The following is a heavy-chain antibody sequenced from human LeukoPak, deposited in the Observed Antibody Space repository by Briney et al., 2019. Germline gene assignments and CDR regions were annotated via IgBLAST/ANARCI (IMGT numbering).Heavy chain of an antibody. CDR2: IRSKANSYAT. J-gene: IGHJ6*02. CDR1: GFTFSGST. Sequence: GGSLRLSCAASGFTFSGSTMHWVRQASGKGLEWVGRIRSKANSYATAYAASVKGRFTISRDDSKNTAYLQMNSLKTEDTAVYYCARVHSSGWYEEDGMDVWGQGTTVTVSS. V-gene: IGHV3-73*01. D-gene: IGHD6-19*01. CDR3: ARVHSSGWYEEDGMDV.